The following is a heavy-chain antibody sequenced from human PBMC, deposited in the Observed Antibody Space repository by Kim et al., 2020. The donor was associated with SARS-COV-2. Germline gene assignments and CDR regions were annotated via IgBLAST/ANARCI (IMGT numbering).Heavy chain of an antibody. CDR3: ARDPVTTENYYYGMDV. D-gene: IGHD4-17*01. J-gene: IGHJ6*02. CDR1: GGSISGYY. Sequence: SETLSLTCTVSGGSISGYYWSWIRQPAGKGLEWIGRIYAGGSTNYNPSLKSRVTMSVDTSKNQFSLKLTSVTAADTAVYYCARDPVTTENYYYGMDVWGQGTTVTVSS. CDR2: IYAGGST. V-gene: IGHV4-4*07.